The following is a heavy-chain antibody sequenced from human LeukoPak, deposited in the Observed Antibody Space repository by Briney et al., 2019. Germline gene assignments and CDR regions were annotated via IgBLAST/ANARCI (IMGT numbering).Heavy chain of an antibody. CDR3: ARGFTDSSGFYYPFDY. CDR1: GFTFSSYA. CDR2: IYRGGST. V-gene: IGHV3-66*01. D-gene: IGHD3-22*01. J-gene: IGHJ4*02. Sequence: GGSLRLSCAASGFTFSSYAMSWVRQAPGKGLEWVSTIYRGGSTYYKDSVKGRFTISRDNSKNTVYLQMDSLRAEDTALYYCARGFTDSSGFYYPFDYWGQGTLVTVSS.